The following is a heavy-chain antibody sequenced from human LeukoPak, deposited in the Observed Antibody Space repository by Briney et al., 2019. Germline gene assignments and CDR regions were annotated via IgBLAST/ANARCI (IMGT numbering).Heavy chain of an antibody. V-gene: IGHV4-34*01. D-gene: IGHD2-2*01. J-gene: IGHJ4*02. CDR1: GGSFSGYY. CDR2: INHIAST. Sequence: SETLSLTCAVYGGSFSGYYWSWIRQPPGEGLGWIGVINHIASTNHNPSLKGRVTISEDTSKNQFSLKLSSVTAADTAVYYCARGVIRLPFDYWGQGTLVTVSS. CDR3: ARGVIRLPFDY.